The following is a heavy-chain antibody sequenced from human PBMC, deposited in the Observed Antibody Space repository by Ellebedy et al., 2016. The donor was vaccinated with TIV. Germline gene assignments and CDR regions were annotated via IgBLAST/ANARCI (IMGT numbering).Heavy chain of an antibody. J-gene: IGHJ4*02. CDR1: GDSLIGSW. CDR3: ARGKWPGYSSGWYYFDS. V-gene: IGHV4-59*01. CDR2: IYSSGST. D-gene: IGHD6-19*01. Sequence: SETLSLTCNVSGDSLIGSWWSWIRQSPGKGLEWIGYIYSSGSTKYNPSLESRISLSVDTSKNQFSLIMNSVTAADTAMYYCARGKWPGYSSGWYYFDSWGQGILVAVSS.